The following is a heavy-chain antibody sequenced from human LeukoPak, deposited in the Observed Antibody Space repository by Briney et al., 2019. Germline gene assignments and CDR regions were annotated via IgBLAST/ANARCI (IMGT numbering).Heavy chain of an antibody. CDR2: IESDASNT. V-gene: IGHV3-74*01. Sequence: GGSLRLSCAASGFAFGSHWMHWVRQAPGKGLVWVARIESDASNTRYADSVKGRFTISRDNANKTLYPQMNSLRAEDTAVYYCTRDGSGSRIPFDYWGQGTLVTVSS. CDR3: TRDGSGSRIPFDY. D-gene: IGHD1-26*01. J-gene: IGHJ4*02. CDR1: GFAFGSHW.